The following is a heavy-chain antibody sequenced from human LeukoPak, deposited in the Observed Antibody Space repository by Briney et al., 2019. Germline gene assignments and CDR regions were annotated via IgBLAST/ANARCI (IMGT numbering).Heavy chain of an antibody. J-gene: IGHJ4*02. V-gene: IGHV3-7*01. CDR2: IKQDGSEK. Sequence: TGGSLRLSCAASGFTFSSYGMHWVRQAPGKGLEWVANIKQDGSEKYYVDSVKGRFTISRDNAKNSLYLQMNSLRAEDTAVYYCARDGGPLDYWGQGTLVTVSS. D-gene: IGHD2-15*01. CDR3: ARDGGPLDY. CDR1: GFTFSSYG.